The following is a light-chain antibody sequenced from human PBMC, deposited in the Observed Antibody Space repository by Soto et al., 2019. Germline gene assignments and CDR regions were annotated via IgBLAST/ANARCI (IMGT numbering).Light chain of an antibody. CDR1: KSVDRD. Sequence: EVVVTPSPDTLSLAPGETDTLSCRASKSVDRDVAWYQHKRGQAPRLLIYDAYTRATGVGDRFTGSGSATDFSLTITRLVPEDFAVSYCQQRGKWPITFGPGTKVD. J-gene: IGKJ3*01. V-gene: IGKV3-11*01. CDR2: DAY. CDR3: QQRGKWPIT.